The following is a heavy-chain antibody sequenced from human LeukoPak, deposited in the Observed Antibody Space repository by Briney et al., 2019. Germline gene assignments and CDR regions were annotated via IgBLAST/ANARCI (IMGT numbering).Heavy chain of an antibody. J-gene: IGHJ3*02. CDR1: GFTVSSNY. CDR3: AREVPYMVRDPRAFDI. V-gene: IGHV3-53*01. D-gene: IGHD3-10*01. CDR2: IYSGGST. Sequence: PGGSLRLSCAASGFTVSSNYMSWVRQAPGKGLEWVSVIYSGGSTYYADSVKGRFTISRDNSKNTLYLQMNSLRAEDTAVYYCAREVPYMVRDPRAFDIWGQGTMVTVSS.